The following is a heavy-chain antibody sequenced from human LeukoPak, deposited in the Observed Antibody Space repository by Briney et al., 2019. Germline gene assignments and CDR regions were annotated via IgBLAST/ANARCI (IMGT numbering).Heavy chain of an antibody. V-gene: IGHV3-21*01. J-gene: IGHJ4*02. Sequence: GGSLRLCCAASGFTFSSYSMNWVRQAPGKGLEWVSSISSSSSYIYYADSVKGRFTISRDNAKNSLYLQMNSLRAEDTAVYYCAREKVDYGDYVIPFDYWGQGTLITVSS. CDR3: AREKVDYGDYVIPFDY. CDR1: GFTFSSYS. CDR2: ISSSSSYI. D-gene: IGHD4-17*01.